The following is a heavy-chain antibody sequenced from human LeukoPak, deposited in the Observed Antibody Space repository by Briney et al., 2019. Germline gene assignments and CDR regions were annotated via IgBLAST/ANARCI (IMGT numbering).Heavy chain of an antibody. CDR3: ARGPLSPYSSGWYYYYGMDV. D-gene: IGHD6-19*01. V-gene: IGHV4-34*01. Sequence: SETLSLTCAAYGGSFSGYYWSWIRQPPGKGLEWIGEINHSGSTNYNPSLKSRVIISVDTSKNQFSLNLSSVTAADTAVYYCARGPLSPYSSGWYYYYGMDVWGQGTTVTVSS. CDR2: INHSGST. CDR1: GGSFSGYY. J-gene: IGHJ6*02.